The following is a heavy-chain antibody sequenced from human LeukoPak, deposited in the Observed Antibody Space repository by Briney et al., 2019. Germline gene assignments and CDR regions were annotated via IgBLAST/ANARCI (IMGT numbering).Heavy chain of an antibody. CDR2: ISTSGHII. D-gene: IGHD3-22*01. CDR1: GFNFSAFS. Sequence: PGGSLRLSCAASGFNFSAFSMMWVRRAPGKGLEWISYISTSGHIITYADSVKGRSAISRDNGKTSLFLLMNSLRDGDTAVYYCAREGYYSGLDYWGQGSLVTVSS. J-gene: IGHJ4*02. CDR3: AREGYYSGLDY. V-gene: IGHV3-48*02.